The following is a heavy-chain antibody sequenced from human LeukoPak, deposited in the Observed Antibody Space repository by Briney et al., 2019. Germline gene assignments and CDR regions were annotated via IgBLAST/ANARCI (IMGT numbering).Heavy chain of an antibody. CDR3: ARAPLGGSYDY. CDR1: GFTFNSYS. Sequence: PGGSLRLSCAASGFTFNSYSMNWVRQAPGKGLEWVSSIGGRKNYIDCADSIKGRFTTSRDNTKKSLYLQMNNLRAEDTAVYYCARAPLGGSYDYWGQGTLVTVSS. D-gene: IGHD1-26*01. J-gene: IGHJ4*02. V-gene: IGHV3-21*01. CDR2: IGGRKNYI.